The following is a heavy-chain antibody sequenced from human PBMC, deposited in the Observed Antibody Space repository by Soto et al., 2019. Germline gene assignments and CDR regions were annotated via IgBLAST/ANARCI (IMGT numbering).Heavy chain of an antibody. CDR1: GGSISSGDYY. D-gene: IGHD3-22*01. J-gene: IGHJ3*02. Sequence: PSETLSLTCTVSGGSISSGDYYWSWIRQPPGKGLEWIGYIYYSGSTYYNPSPKSRVTISVDTSKNQFSLKLSSVTAADTAVYYCARDSMGEVVAPRAFDIWGQGTVVTVS. CDR2: IYYSGST. CDR3: ARDSMGEVVAPRAFDI. V-gene: IGHV4-30-4*01.